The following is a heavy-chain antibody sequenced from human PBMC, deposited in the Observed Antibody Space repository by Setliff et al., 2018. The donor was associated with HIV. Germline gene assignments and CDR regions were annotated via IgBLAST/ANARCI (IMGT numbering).Heavy chain of an antibody. V-gene: IGHV4-61*09. CDR1: GDSISSNNYF. CDR3: ASRAGGDF. CDR2: IYPSGST. D-gene: IGHD3-10*01. Sequence: PSETLSLTCTVSGDSISSNNYFWSWIRQPAGKGLEWIGHIYPSGSTNYNPSLKSRVTISVDTSKNQFSLNLSSVTAADTAVYYCASRAGGDFWGQGTMVTVSS. J-gene: IGHJ3*01.